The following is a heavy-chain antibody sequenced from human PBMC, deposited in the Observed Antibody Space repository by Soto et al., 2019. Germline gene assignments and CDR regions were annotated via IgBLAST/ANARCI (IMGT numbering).Heavy chain of an antibody. J-gene: IGHJ6*02. V-gene: IGHV1-18*01. CDR1: GYTFTSYG. CDR3: ARDPGAPRYCSSTSCYSTSPYYYYGMDV. Sequence: SVKVSCKASGYTFTSYGISWVRQAPGQGLEWMGWISAYNGNTNYAQKLQGRVTMTTDTSTSTAYMELRGLRSDDTAVYYCARDPGAPRYCSSTSCYSTSPYYYYGMDVWGQGTTVTVSS. D-gene: IGHD2-2*01. CDR2: ISAYNGNT.